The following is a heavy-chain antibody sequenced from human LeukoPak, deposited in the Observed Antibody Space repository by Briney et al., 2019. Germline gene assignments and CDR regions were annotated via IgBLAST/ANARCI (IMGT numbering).Heavy chain of an antibody. CDR1: GFTFSIYW. CDR2: IKRDGSEK. D-gene: IGHD1-26*01. CDR3: AREYIGSSDFDY. V-gene: IGHV3-7*04. Sequence: GGSLRLSCAASGFTFSIYWMSWVRQAPGKGLEWVANIKRDGSEKYYVDSVKSRFTISRDNVKNSLYLQMSSLRAEDTAVYYCAREYIGSSDFDYWGQGTLVTVSS. J-gene: IGHJ4*02.